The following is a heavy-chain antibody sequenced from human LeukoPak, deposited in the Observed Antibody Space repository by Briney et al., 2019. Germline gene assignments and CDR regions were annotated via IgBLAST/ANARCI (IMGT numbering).Heavy chain of an antibody. D-gene: IGHD6-13*01. V-gene: IGHV3-23*01. CDR3: ARSLTAAAGNLGY. CDR2: ISGSGGST. Sequence: GETLRLSCAASGFTFSTYGMSWVRLAPGKGLEWVSSISGSGGSTYYADSVKGRFTISRDNSKNTLYLQMNSLRAEDTAVYYCARSLTAAAGNLGYWGQGTLITVFS. J-gene: IGHJ4*02. CDR1: GFTFSTYG.